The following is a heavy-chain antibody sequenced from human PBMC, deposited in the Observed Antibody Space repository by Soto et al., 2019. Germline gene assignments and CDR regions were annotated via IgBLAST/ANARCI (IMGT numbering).Heavy chain of an antibody. CDR1: GYTFTSYG. CDR3: ARVFKYSSGWTNWFDP. V-gene: IGHV1-18*01. Sequence: ASVKVSCKTSGYTFTSYGISWVRQAPGQGLEWMGWISTYKGNTNYAQKFQGGVTMTTDTSTSTAYMELRSLRSDDTAVYYCARVFKYSSGWTNWFDPWGQGTPVTVSS. J-gene: IGHJ5*02. D-gene: IGHD6-19*01. CDR2: ISTYKGNT.